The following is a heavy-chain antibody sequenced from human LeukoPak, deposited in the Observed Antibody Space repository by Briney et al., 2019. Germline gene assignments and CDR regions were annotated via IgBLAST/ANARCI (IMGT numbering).Heavy chain of an antibody. CDR3: TRELWPADY. Sequence: GGAPSLSCDGSGCPFSDYWMGWGLQAPGKGLEWVANIIKDGSDKYYVDSVKGRFRISRDNAKNSVYLQMSGLRVEHTAVYYCTRELWPADYWGQGILVTVSS. CDR1: GCPFSDYW. J-gene: IGHJ4*02. V-gene: IGHV3-7*01. D-gene: IGHD3-16*01. CDR2: IIKDGSDK.